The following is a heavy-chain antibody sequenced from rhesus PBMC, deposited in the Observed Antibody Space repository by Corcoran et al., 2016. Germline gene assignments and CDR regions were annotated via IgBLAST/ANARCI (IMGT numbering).Heavy chain of an antibody. Sequence: QLQLQESGPGLVKPSETLSVTCAVSGGSISSSYWSWIRQAPGKGLEWIGYFYGSGSSTNYNPPLKSRVTLSVDTSKNQLSLKLSSVTTADTAVYYCARDRFYGSSYVAYFDYWGQGVLVTVSS. J-gene: IGHJ4*01. CDR1: GGSISSSY. D-gene: IGHD4-29*01. V-gene: IGHV4-169*02. CDR2: FYGSGSST. CDR3: ARDRFYGSSYVAYFDY.